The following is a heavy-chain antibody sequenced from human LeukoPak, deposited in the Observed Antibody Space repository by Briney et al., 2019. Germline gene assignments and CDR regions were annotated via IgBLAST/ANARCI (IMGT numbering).Heavy chain of an antibody. D-gene: IGHD6-6*01. CDR3: ARLGVRYTTSSWWFDP. CDR2: IYYSGST. V-gene: IGHV4-59*08. Sequence: PSETLSLTCTVSAGSINTYYWSWIPQPPGKELEWIGYIYYSGSTNYSPSLKSRVTISVDTSKNQFSLKLSSVTAADTAVYYCARLGVRYTTSSWWFDPWGQGILVTVSS. J-gene: IGHJ5*02. CDR1: AGSINTYY.